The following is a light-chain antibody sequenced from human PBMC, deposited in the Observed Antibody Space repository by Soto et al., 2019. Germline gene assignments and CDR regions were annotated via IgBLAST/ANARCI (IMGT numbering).Light chain of an antibody. J-gene: IGLJ2*01. CDR2: EVT. V-gene: IGLV2-8*01. CDR1: SGDVGNYNF. CDR3: SSYAGNDNLV. Sequence: QSALTQPPSASGSPGQSVTISCTGTSGDVGNYNFVSWYQHHPGKAPKLIIYEVTKRPSGVPDRFSGSKSGNTASLTVSGLQADDEADYHCSSYAGNDNLVFGGGTQLTVL.